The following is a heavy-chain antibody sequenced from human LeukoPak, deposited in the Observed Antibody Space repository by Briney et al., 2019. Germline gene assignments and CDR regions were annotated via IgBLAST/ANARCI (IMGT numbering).Heavy chain of an antibody. CDR3: ARCPPSGSYACVH. CDR2: INPSGGST. D-gene: IGHD1-26*01. Sequence: ASVKVSCKASGYTFTSYYIHWVRQAPGQGLEWMGIINPSGGSTSYAQKFQGRVTMTRNTSISTAYMELSSLRSEDTAVYYCARCPPSGSYACVHWGQGTLVTVSS. V-gene: IGHV1-46*01. CDR1: GYTFTSYY. J-gene: IGHJ4*02.